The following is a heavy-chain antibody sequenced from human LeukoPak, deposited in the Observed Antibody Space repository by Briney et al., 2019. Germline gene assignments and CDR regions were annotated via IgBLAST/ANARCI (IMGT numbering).Heavy chain of an antibody. CDR2: IIPILGIA. J-gene: IGHJ4*02. V-gene: IGHV1-69*04. CDR1: GGTFSSYA. Sequence: SVKVSCKASGGTFSSYAISWVRQAPGQGLEWMGRIIPILGIANYAQKFQGRVTITADKSTSTAYMELSSLRAEDTAVYYCAKATNTIPLQSPFDYWGQGTLVTVSS. CDR3: AKATNTIPLQSPFDY. D-gene: IGHD3-9*01.